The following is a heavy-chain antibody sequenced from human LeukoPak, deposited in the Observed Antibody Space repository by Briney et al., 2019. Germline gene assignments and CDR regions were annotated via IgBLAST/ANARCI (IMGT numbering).Heavy chain of an antibody. V-gene: IGHV1-69*13. CDR2: IIPIFGTA. CDR3: ARDATTYYYDSSLFLRSAYFDY. J-gene: IGHJ4*02. D-gene: IGHD3-22*01. CDR1: GYTFTSYG. Sequence: GASVKVSCKASGYTFTSYGISWVRQAPGQGLEWMGGIIPIFGTANYAQKFQGRVTITADESTSTAYMELSSLRSEDTAVYYCARDATTYYYDSSLFLRSAYFDYWGQGTLVTVSS.